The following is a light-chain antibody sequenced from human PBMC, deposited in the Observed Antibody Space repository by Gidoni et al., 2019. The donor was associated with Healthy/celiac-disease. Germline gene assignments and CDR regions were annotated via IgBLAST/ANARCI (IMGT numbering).Light chain of an antibody. CDR1: QSVLYSSNNKNY. V-gene: IGKV4-1*01. Sequence: DIVITQSPDSLPESLGERSTLNCKSSQSVLYSSNNKNYLAWYQQNPGQPPKLLIYWASTRESGVPDRFSGSGSVTDFTLTISSLQAEDVAVYYCQQYYSTPRTFGQGTKLEIK. J-gene: IGKJ2*01. CDR3: QQYYSTPRT. CDR2: WAS.